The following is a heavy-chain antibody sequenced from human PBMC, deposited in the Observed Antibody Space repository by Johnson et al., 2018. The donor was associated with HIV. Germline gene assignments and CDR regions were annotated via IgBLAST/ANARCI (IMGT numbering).Heavy chain of an antibody. J-gene: IGHJ3*02. Sequence: PPVESGGAFVQPGGSLRLSCAASGFSVSSKYMSWVRQAPGKGLEWVSVIYSGGSTFYADSVKGRFTISRDNSGNTLYLQMDSLRVEDTAVYYCASTRLGAFDIWGQGTMVTVSS. CDR2: IYSGGST. CDR1: GFSVSSKY. CDR3: ASTRLGAFDI. D-gene: IGHD6-6*01. V-gene: IGHV3-66*01.